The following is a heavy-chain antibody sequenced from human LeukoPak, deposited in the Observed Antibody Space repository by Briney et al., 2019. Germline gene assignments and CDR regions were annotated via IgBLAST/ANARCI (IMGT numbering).Heavy chain of an antibody. D-gene: IGHD3-9*01. CDR1: AFTFNSYY. J-gene: IGHJ3*02. Sequence: GWSLRLSSASSAFTFNSYYMSWVRQAPGKGLEWLANINQGASDNFFVDSVKGRFTISRDNAQNSLYLQMNSLRAEDTAVYYCVREAVLTGTDDAFDIWGQGTVVTVSS. V-gene: IGHV3-7*01. CDR3: VREAVLTGTDDAFDI. CDR2: INQGASDN.